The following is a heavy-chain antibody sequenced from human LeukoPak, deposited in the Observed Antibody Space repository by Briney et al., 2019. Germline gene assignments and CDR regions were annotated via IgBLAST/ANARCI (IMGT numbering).Heavy chain of an antibody. CDR2: INPNSGGT. V-gene: IGHV1-2*02. CDR1: GYTFTGYY. CDR3: ASDYYDSSGYDRSPPRRLDN. D-gene: IGHD3-22*01. J-gene: IGHJ4*02. Sequence: ASVKVSCKASGYTFTGYYMHWVRQAPGQGLEWMGWINPNSGGTNYAQKFQGRVTMTRDTSISTAYMELSRLRSDDTAVYYCASDYYDSSGYDRSPPRRLDNWGQGTLVTVSS.